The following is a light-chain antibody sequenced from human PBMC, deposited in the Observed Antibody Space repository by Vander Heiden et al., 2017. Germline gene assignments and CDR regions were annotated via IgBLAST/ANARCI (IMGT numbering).Light chain of an antibody. CDR1: QSISSY. Sequence: DIQTTQSPSSLSASVGDRVTITCRASQSISSYLNWYQQKPGKAPKLLSYAASSLQSGVPSRFSGSGSKTNFTLTISSLQPEDFATYYSQQSYSTPYTFGQGTKLEIK. CDR3: QQSYSTPYT. CDR2: AAS. J-gene: IGKJ2*01. V-gene: IGKV1-39*01.